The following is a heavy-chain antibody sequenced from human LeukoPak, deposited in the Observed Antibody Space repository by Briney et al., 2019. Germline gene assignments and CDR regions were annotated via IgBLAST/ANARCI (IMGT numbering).Heavy chain of an antibody. CDR2: IYYSGST. V-gene: IGHV4-31*03. D-gene: IGHD6-19*01. Sequence: PSETLSLTCTVSGGSISSSSYYWSWIRQDPGKGLEWIGYIYYSGSTYYNPSLKSRVTISVDTSKDQFSLKLSSVTAADTAVYYCARDSSGYGDFDYWGQGTLVTVSS. J-gene: IGHJ4*02. CDR1: GGSISSSSYY. CDR3: ARDSSGYGDFDY.